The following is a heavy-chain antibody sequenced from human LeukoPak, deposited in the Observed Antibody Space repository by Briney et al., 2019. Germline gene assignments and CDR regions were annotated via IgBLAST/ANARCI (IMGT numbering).Heavy chain of an antibody. J-gene: IGHJ4*02. D-gene: IGHD6-6*01. CDR2: MSSDGNNK. V-gene: IGHV3-30-3*01. CDR1: VFTFSSDV. CDR3: TRDLVSYSSSPLH. Sequence: GGSLRLSCAASVFTFSSDVMHWVRQAPGKGLEWVAVMSSDGNNKHYADSVKGRFTISTDNSKNTLFLQMNSLRPEDTAVYYCTRDLVSYSSSPLHWGQGTLVTVSS.